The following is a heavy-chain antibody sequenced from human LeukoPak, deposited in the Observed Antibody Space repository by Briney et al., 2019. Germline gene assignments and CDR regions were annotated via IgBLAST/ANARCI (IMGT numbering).Heavy chain of an antibody. CDR3: ASESKI. CDR1: GASITTYY. J-gene: IGHJ4*02. V-gene: IGHV4-4*07. Sequence: SETLSLTCTVSGASITTYYWNWIWQPAGKGMEWLGRIHASGTSDYNPSLKSRVSMSADTSKNQLSLQVRSVTAADTAMYFCASESKIWGQGTLVTVSS. D-gene: IGHD4-11*01. CDR2: IHASGTS.